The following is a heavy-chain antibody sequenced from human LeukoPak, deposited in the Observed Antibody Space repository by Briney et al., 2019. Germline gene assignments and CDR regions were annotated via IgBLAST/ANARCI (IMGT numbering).Heavy chain of an antibody. CDR1: GGSFSGYY. J-gene: IGHJ3*02. V-gene: IGHV4-38-2*01. Sequence: SETLSLTCAVYGGSFSGYYWGWIRQPPGKGLEWIGSIYHSGNTYYNPSLKSRVTISVDTSKNQFSLKLSSVTAADTAVYYCATRLHYYYDTSPSFFDIWGQGTMVTVSS. D-gene: IGHD3-22*01. CDR2: IYHSGNT. CDR3: ATRLHYYYDTSPSFFDI.